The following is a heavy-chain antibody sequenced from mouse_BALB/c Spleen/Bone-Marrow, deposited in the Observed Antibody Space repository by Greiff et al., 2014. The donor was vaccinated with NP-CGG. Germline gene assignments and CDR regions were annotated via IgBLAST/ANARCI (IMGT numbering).Heavy chain of an antibody. V-gene: IGHV1-77*01. J-gene: IGHJ3*01. Sequence: QVRLQQSGAELARPGASVKLSCKASGYTFTDYNINWVKQRTGQGLEWIGEIYPGSGNTYYNEKFKGKATLTADKSSSTAYMQLSSLTSEDSAVYFCARREYGNGGFAYWGQGTLVTVSA. CDR2: IYPGSGNT. D-gene: IGHD2-10*02. CDR3: ARREYGNGGFAY. CDR1: GYTFTDYN.